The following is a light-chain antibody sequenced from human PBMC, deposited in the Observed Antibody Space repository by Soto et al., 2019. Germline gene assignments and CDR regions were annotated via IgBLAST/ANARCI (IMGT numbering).Light chain of an antibody. J-gene: IGLJ1*01. V-gene: IGLV2-14*03. CDR3: SSYTSSSTIV. CDR1: SSDVGAYDY. Sequence: QSALTQPASVSGSPGQSITISCTGTSSDVGAYDYVSWYQQHPDKAPKLMIYEVSNRPSGVSNRFSGSKSVNTATLTISGLQAEDEADYYCSSYTSSSTIVFGTGTKVTV. CDR2: EVS.